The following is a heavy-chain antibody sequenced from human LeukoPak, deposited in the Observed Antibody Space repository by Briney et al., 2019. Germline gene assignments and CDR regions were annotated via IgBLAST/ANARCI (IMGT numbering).Heavy chain of an antibody. CDR2: ISWNSGSI. CDR3: AIDINLVRGPLTH. Sequence: PGRSLRLSCAASGFTFDDYAMHWVRQAPGKGLEWVSGISWNSGSIGYADSVKGRFTISRDNAKNSLYLQMNSLRAEDTALYYCAIDINLVRGPLTHWGQGTLVTVSS. J-gene: IGHJ4*02. D-gene: IGHD3-10*01. CDR1: GFTFDDYA. V-gene: IGHV3-9*01.